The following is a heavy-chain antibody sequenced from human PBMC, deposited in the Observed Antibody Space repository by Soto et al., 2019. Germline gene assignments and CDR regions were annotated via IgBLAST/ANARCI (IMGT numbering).Heavy chain of an antibody. CDR1: RGTFSSYA. V-gene: IGHV1-69*12. J-gene: IGHJ5*02. CDR3: AREVVVEATGWFDL. D-gene: IGHD2-15*01. CDR2: IIPIFGTA. Sequence: QVQLVQSGAEEKKPGSSVKVSCKASRGTFSSYAISWVRQAPGQGLEWMGVIIPIFGTANYAQKFQGRVTITADESTSTAYMELRSLRSEDTAVYYCAREVVVEATGWFDLWGQGTLVTFSS.